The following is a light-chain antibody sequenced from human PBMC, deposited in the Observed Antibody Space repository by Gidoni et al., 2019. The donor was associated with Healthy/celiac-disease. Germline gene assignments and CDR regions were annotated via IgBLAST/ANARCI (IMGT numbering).Light chain of an antibody. J-gene: IGLJ3*02. CDR3: SSYTSSSTLV. V-gene: IGLV2-14*01. CDR1: SSDVGGYNY. CDR2: EVS. Sequence: QSALTQPASVSGSPAQSITISCTGTSSDVGGYNYVSWYQQHPGKAPKLTIYEVSNRPSGVSNRFSGSKSGNTASLTISGLQAEDEADYYCSSYTSSSTLVFGGGTKLTVL.